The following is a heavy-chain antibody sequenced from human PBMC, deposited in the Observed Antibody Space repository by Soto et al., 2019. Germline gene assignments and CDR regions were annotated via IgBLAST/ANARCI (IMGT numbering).Heavy chain of an antibody. V-gene: IGHV3-15*01. CDR3: TTDLRYSSSYFDY. J-gene: IGHJ4*02. CDR2: IKSKTDGGTT. CDR1: RLTFSNAW. D-gene: IGHD6-13*01. Sequence: XGSMRLSCAASRLTFSNAWMSWVRQAPGKGLEWVGRIKSKTDGGTTDYAAPVKGRFTISRDDSKNTLYLQMNSLKTEDTAVYYCTTDLRYSSSYFDYWAQGNLVTVSS.